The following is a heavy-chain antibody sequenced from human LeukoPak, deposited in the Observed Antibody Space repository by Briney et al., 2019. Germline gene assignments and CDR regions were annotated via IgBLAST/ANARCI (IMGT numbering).Heavy chain of an antibody. J-gene: IGHJ4*02. CDR3: VRGAYSSSWLNSDY. V-gene: IGHV3-72*01. CDR1: GFTFSDHY. CDR2: TRNKANSYTT. D-gene: IGHD6-13*01. Sequence: SGGSLRLSCAASGFTFSDHYMDWVRQAPGKGLEWVGRTRNKANSYTTEYAASVKGRFTISRDDSKNSLYLQMNSLKTEDTAGYYCVRGAYSSSWLNSDYWGQGTLVTVSS.